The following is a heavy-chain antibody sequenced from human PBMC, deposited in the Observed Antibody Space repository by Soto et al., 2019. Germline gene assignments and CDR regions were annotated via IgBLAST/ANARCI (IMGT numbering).Heavy chain of an antibody. D-gene: IGHD5-12*01. Sequence: QGQLQESGPGLVKPSQTLSLTCTVSGGSISSGGYYWSWIRQHPGKGLEWIGYIYYSGSTYYHPSLKSRVTISVDTSKNQFPLKLSSVTAADTAVYYCARDYGGYVREVSWFDPWGQGTLVTVSS. CDR3: ARDYGGYVREVSWFDP. J-gene: IGHJ5*02. CDR2: IYYSGST. CDR1: GGSISSGGYY. V-gene: IGHV4-31*03.